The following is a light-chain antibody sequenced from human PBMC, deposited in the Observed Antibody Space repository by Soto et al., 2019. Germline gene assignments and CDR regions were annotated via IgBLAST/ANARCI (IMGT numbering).Light chain of an antibody. V-gene: IGKV1-9*01. J-gene: IGKJ4*01. CDR2: AAS. Sequence: DIQLTQSPSFLSASVGDRVTITCRASQGINDYLAWYQQKPGKAPKLLIYAASTLQSEVPSRFSGSASGTEFTLTISSLKPEDFATYYCQQFNTYPITFGGGTKVEVK. CDR1: QGINDY. CDR3: QQFNTYPIT.